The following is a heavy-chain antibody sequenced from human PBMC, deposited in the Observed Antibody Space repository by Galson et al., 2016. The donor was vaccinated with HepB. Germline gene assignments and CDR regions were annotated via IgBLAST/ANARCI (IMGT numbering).Heavy chain of an antibody. V-gene: IGHV3-73*01. CDR1: GFLFSGSA. J-gene: IGHJ4*02. CDR3: TTDALDH. D-gene: IGHD2-2*01. Sequence: SLRLSCAAPGFLFSGSAMHWVRQAPGKGLEWVGRIRNKANNYTTTHRESVKGRFAISRDDSKNMAYLQMNSLKTEDTGVYFCTTDALDHWGQGTLVTVSS. CDR2: IRNKANNYTT.